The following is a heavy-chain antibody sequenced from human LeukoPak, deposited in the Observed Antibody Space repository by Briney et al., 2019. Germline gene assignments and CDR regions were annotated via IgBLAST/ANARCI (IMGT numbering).Heavy chain of an antibody. CDR1: GGTFSSYA. V-gene: IGHV1-69*13. D-gene: IGHD1-26*01. CDR3: ARGAPIVGAFRLAGYYFDY. J-gene: IGHJ4*02. Sequence: SVKVSCKASGGTFSSYAISWVRQAPGQGLECIGGIIPIFGTANYAQKFQGRVTITADESTSTAYMELSSLRSEDTAVYYCARGAPIVGAFRLAGYYFDYWGQGTLVTVSS. CDR2: IIPIFGTA.